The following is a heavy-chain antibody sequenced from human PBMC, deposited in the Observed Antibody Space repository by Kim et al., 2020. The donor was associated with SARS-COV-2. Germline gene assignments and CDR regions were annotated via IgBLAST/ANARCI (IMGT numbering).Heavy chain of an antibody. V-gene: IGHV4-39*01. CDR1: GGSISSRSYY. CDR2: IFYSGST. CDR3: ARHEDTYKSFDY. Sequence: SETLSLTCTVSGGSISSRSYYWGWIRQPPGKGLEWIGNIFYSGSTYYKPSLKSRITISIDTSKNQFSLRLSSVTAADTALYYCARHEDTYKSFDYWGQGTLVTVSS. J-gene: IGHJ4*02. D-gene: IGHD2-15*01.